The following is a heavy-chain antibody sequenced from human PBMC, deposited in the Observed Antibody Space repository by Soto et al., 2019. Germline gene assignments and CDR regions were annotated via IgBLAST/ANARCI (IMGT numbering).Heavy chain of an antibody. CDR1: GYSFTSYW. V-gene: IGHV5-51*01. CDR2: IYPGDSDT. D-gene: IGHD1-1*01. CDR3: ARLSGPTDYYYGMDV. Sequence: LGESLKISCKGSGYSFTSYWIGWVRQMPGKGLEWMGIIYPGDSDTRYSPSFQGQVTISADKSISTAYLQWSSLKASDTAMYYCARLSGPTDYYYGMDVWGQGTTVTVSS. J-gene: IGHJ6*02.